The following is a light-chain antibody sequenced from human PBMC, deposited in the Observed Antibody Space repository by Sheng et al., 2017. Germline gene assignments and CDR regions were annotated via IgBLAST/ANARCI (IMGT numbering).Light chain of an antibody. Sequence: QSVLTQPPSVSAAPGQKVTISCSGSSSNIGNTYVSWYQQLPGTAPKLLIYDNNKRPSGIPDRFSGSKSGTSATLGITGLQTGDEADYYCGTWDGSLSAGRVFGGGTKLTVL. CDR3: GTWDGSLSAGRV. CDR2: DNN. CDR1: SSNIGNTY. J-gene: IGLJ3*02. V-gene: IGLV1-51*01.